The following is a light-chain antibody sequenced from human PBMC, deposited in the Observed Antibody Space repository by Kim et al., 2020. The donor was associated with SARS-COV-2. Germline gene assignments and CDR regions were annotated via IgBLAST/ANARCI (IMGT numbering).Light chain of an antibody. CDR1: NIGSKN. CDR2: RDS. Sequence: SYELTQPLSVSVALGQTARITCGGNNIGSKNVHWYQQKPGQAPVLVIYRDSNRPSGIPERFSGSNSGNTATLTISRAQAGDEADYYCQVWDSSTASKVFG. V-gene: IGLV3-9*01. CDR3: QVWDSSTASKV. J-gene: IGLJ2*01.